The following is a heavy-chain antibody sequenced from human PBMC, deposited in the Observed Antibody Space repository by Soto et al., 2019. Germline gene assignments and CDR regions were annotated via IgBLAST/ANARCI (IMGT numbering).Heavy chain of an antibody. CDR2: IYSGGST. D-gene: IGHD2-15*01. J-gene: IGHJ3*02. CDR1: GFTVSTKY. CDR3: AREPRYCRGGSCSITGDAYDI. Sequence: PGGSLRLSCAASGFTVSTKYMSWVRQAPGKGLEWVSVIYSGGSTFYADSVRGRFTISRDNSKNTVNLQMNSLRAEDTAVYYCAREPRYCRGGSCSITGDAYDIWGQGTMVTVSS. V-gene: IGHV3-66*01.